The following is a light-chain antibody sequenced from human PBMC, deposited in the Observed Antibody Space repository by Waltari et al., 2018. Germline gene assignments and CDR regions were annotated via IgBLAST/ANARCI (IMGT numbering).Light chain of an antibody. J-gene: IGKJ2*01. CDR3: QQYYSRHSYT. V-gene: IGKV4-1*01. CDR1: QSLLYTSNYKNY. Sequence: DFVMTQSPDSLAVSLGERATINCKSSQSLLYTSNYKNYLAWYQQKPGQPPKLLIYWASTRESGVPDRFSGSGSGTDFTLTISSLQADDVAVYYCQQYYSRHSYTFGQGTKLEIK. CDR2: WAS.